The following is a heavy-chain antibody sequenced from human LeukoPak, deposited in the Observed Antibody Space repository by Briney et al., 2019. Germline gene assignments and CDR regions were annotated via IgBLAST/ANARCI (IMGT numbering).Heavy chain of an antibody. CDR2: ISAYNGKT. CDR1: GYTFTSYG. V-gene: IGHV1-18*01. Sequence: GASVTVSCKASGYTFTSYGISWVRQAPGQGLEWMGWISAYNGKTNYAQKLQGRVTMTTDTSTSTAYMELRSLRSDDTAVYYCARDPGYCSSTSCLPGAPIDYWGQGTLVTVSS. CDR3: ARDPGYCSSTSCLPGAPIDY. D-gene: IGHD2-2*01. J-gene: IGHJ4*02.